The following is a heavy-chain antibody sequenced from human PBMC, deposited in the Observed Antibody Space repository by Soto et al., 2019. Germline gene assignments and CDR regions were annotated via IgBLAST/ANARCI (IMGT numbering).Heavy chain of an antibody. CDR2: IIPIFGTA. CDR1: GGTFSSYA. J-gene: IGHJ4*02. D-gene: IGHD3-10*01. V-gene: IGHV1-69*12. Sequence: QVQLVQSGAEVKKPGSSVKVSCKASGGTFSSYAISWVRQAPGQGLEWMGGIIPIFGTANYAQKFQGRVNITAAESTSTAYMELSSLRSEDTAVYYCARCRRGLLWFGELLNGWGQGTLVTVSS. CDR3: ARCRRGLLWFGELLNG.